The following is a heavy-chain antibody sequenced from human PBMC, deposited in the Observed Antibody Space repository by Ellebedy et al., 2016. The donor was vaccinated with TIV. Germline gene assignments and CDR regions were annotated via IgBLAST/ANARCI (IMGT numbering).Heavy chain of an antibody. CDR2: IYYSGNT. D-gene: IGHD5-24*01. Sequence: MPSETLSLTCTVSGGSISSSHYFWGWIRQPPGRGLEWIGTIYYSGNTYYNPSLKSRVTISVDTSKNQFSLKLSSVTAADTAVYYCGGSRDGYIDYWGQGTPVTVSS. CDR3: GGSRDGYIDY. J-gene: IGHJ4*02. CDR1: GGSISSSHYF. V-gene: IGHV4-39*01.